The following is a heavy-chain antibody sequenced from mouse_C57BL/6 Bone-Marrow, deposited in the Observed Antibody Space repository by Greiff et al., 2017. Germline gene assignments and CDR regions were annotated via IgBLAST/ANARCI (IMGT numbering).Heavy chain of an antibody. V-gene: IGHV2-2*01. CDR2: IWSGGST. Sequence: QVQLKESGPGLVQPSQSLSITCTVSGFSLTSYGVHWVRQSPGKGLEWLGVIWSGGSTDYNAAFISRLSISKDNSKSQVLFKMNSRQADDTAIYYCARDVDYDHLTFAYWGQGTLVTVSA. CDR1: GFSLTSYG. D-gene: IGHD2-4*01. J-gene: IGHJ3*01. CDR3: ARDVDYDHLTFAY.